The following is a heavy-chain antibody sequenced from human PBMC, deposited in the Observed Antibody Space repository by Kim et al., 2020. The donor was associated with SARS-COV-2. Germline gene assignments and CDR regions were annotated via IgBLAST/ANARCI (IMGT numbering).Heavy chain of an antibody. D-gene: IGHD6-19*01. CDR3: ARHGWVRGERGWSYGMDV. CDR1: GYSFTSYW. J-gene: IGHJ6*02. V-gene: IGHV5-51*01. Sequence: GESLKISCKGSGYSFTSYWIGWVRQMPGKGLEWMGIIYPGDSDTRYSPSFQGQVTISADKSISTAYLQWSSLKASDTAMYYCARHGWVRGERGWSYGMDVWGQGTTVTVSS. CDR2: IYPGDSDT.